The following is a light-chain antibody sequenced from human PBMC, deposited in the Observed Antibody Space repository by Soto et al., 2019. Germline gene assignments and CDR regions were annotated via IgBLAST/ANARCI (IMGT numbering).Light chain of an antibody. Sequence: SYELTQPSSVSVSPGQTARITCSGDLLAEKHARWFQQKPGQAPVLVIYKDTERPSGIPGRFSGTSSGTTVTLTIGGAQVEDEADYYCYATTDNNLGVFGGGTKLTVL. J-gene: IGLJ2*01. CDR2: KDT. V-gene: IGLV3-27*01. CDR3: YATTDNNLGV. CDR1: LLAEKH.